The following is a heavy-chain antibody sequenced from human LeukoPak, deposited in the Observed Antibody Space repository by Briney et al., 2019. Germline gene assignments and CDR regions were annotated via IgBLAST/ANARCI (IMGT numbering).Heavy chain of an antibody. CDR3: ARDGDSTESFDY. CDR1: GGTFISYA. D-gene: IGHD4-11*01. J-gene: IGHJ4*02. V-gene: IGHV1-69*04. CDR2: IIPIFGIA. Sequence: GASVRVSCKASGGTFISYAISWVRQAPGQGLEWMGRIIPIFGIANYAQKFQGRVTITADKSTSTAYMELSSLRSEDTAVYYCARDGDSTESFDYWGQGTLVTVSS.